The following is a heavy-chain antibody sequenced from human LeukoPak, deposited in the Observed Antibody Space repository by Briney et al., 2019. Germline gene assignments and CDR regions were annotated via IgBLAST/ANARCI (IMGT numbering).Heavy chain of an antibody. CDR2: INHSGST. CDR3: ARGRGVVGFLILAKSYYGMDV. Sequence: LSLTCAVYGGSFSGYYWSWIRQPPGKGLEWIGEINHSGSTNYNPSLKSRVTISVDTSKNQFSLKLSSVTAADTAVYYCARGRGVVGFLILAKSYYGMDVWGQGTTVTVSS. V-gene: IGHV4-34*01. CDR1: GGSFSGYY. J-gene: IGHJ6*02. D-gene: IGHD2/OR15-2a*01.